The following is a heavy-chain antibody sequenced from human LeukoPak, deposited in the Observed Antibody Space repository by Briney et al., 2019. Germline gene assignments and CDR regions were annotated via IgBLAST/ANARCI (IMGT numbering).Heavy chain of an antibody. J-gene: IGHJ4*02. Sequence: PGGSLRLSCAASGFTFSSYWMHWVRQGPGRGLVWVSRINTDGSSTSYADSVKGRFTISRDNAENSLYLQMDSLRAEDTAVYYCARDQLKDGSNQFRPFDFWGQGTLVTVSS. CDR1: GFTFSSYW. D-gene: IGHD2-15*01. CDR3: ARDQLKDGSNQFRPFDF. CDR2: INTDGSST. V-gene: IGHV3-74*01.